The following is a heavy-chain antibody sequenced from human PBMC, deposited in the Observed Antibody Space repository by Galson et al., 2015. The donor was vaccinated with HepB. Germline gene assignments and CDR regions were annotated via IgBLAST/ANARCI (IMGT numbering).Heavy chain of an antibody. Sequence: SLRLSCAASGFTFNTYWMNWVRQAPGKGLEWVATIKPDGSERQFVDSVKGRFTISRDNAKKSLYLQMNSLRAEDTAVYYCASGYYAYWGQGTLVTVSS. CDR3: ASGYYAY. J-gene: IGHJ4*02. CDR2: IKPDGSER. D-gene: IGHD1-26*01. CDR1: GFTFNTYW. V-gene: IGHV3-7*03.